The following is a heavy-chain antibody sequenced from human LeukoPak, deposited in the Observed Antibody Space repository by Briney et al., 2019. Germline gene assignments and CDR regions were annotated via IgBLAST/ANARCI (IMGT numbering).Heavy chain of an antibody. CDR2: IYHSGNT. V-gene: IGHV4-38-2*02. CDR3: ARIRYYDSRPFDY. J-gene: IGHJ4*02. Sequence: PSETLSLTCTVSGYSINSGYYWGWIRQPPGKRLEWIGSIYHSGNTYYSPSLESRVTMSVDTSKNQFSLKLSSVTAADTAVYYCARIRYYDSRPFDYWGQGTLVTVSS. D-gene: IGHD3-22*01. CDR1: GYSINSGYY.